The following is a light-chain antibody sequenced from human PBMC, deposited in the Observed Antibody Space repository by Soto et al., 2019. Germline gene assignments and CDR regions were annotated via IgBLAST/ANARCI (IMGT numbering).Light chain of an antibody. CDR3: QQPNSFPT. J-gene: IGKJ5*01. Sequence: DIQLTQSPSSVSAAVGDRVTITFRASQSISTWLAWYQQKPGKAPELLIYAASNLQSGVPSRFSGRGSGTEFTLSITSLQPEDFATYYCQQPNSFPTFGQGTRLEIK. CDR1: QSISTW. V-gene: IGKV1-12*01. CDR2: AAS.